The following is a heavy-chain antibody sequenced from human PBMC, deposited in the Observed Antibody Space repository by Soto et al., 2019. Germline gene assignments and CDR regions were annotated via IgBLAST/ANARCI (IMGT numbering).Heavy chain of an antibody. D-gene: IGHD2-15*01. J-gene: IGHJ5*02. V-gene: IGHV4-38-2*02. CDR3: ARQDRVVAEGRWFDP. CDR1: GYSISSGYH. CDR2: VHYSGNT. Sequence: SETLSLTCTVSGYSISSGYHWAWIRQPPGKGLEWLGSVHYSGNTYYNPSLKSRLTISVDKSKNQFSLNLSSVTAADTAVYYCARQDRVVAEGRWFDPWGQGTLVTVSS.